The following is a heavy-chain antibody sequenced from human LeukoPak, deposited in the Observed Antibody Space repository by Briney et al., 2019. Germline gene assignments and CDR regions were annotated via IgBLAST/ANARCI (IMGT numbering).Heavy chain of an antibody. V-gene: IGHV3-15*01. D-gene: IGHD2-21*01. CDR1: GFTFSNAW. J-gene: IGHJ3*02. CDR3: TTYWHIVVVIAPIPDAFDI. CDR2: IKSKTDGGTT. Sequence: GGSLRLSCAASGFTFSNAWMSWVRQAPGKGLEWVGRIKSKTDGGTTDYAAPVKGRFTISRDDSKNTLYLQMNSLKTEDTAVYYCTTYWHIVVVIAPIPDAFDIWGQGTMVTVSS.